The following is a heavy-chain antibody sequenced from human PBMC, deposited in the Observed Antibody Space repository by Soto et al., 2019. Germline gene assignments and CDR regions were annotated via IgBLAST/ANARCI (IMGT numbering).Heavy chain of an antibody. Sequence: EVQLLDSGGGLVQPGGSLRLSCAASGFTFSGYALTWVRQAPGKGLEWGSAISGGGDATFYADSVKGRFTISRDNSKNTLYLQMNTLRAEDTAVYYCARKVSGSTGRPDLWYFDLWGRGTLVTVS. V-gene: IGHV3-23*01. J-gene: IGHJ2*01. CDR3: ARKVSGSTGRPDLWYFDL. D-gene: IGHD3-10*01. CDR1: GFTFSGYA. CDR2: ISGGGDAT.